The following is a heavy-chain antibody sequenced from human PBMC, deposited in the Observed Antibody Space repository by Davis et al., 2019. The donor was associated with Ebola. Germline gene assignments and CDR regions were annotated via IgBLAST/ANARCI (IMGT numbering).Heavy chain of an antibody. Sequence: ASVKVICYAACSTFTSYGTSWVRQAPAQGLELMGCIIAYNGNTNYAQKLQGRVTMTTDKSTSTAYMELRSRRSEDTAVYYCASNCCGRVFDYWGQGTLVTVPS. CDR3: ASNCCGRVFDY. J-gene: IGHJ4*02. V-gene: IGHV1-18*04. CDR2: IIAYNGNT. D-gene: IGHD2-15*01. CDR1: CSTFTSYG.